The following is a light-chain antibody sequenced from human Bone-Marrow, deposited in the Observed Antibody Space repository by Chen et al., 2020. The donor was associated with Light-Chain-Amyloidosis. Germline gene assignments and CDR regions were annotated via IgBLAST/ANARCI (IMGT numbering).Light chain of an antibody. J-gene: IGLJ1*01. CDR3: NSYTSSGTYV. CDR2: DVS. Sequence: QSALTPPASVSGSPGQSITISCPGTSSDVGGYKYVSWFQQHPGKGPKLMIFDVSNRPSGVSNRFSGSKSGNTASLTISGLQAEDEADYYCNSYTSSGTYVFGTGTKVTVL. V-gene: IGLV2-14*03. CDR1: SSDVGGYKY.